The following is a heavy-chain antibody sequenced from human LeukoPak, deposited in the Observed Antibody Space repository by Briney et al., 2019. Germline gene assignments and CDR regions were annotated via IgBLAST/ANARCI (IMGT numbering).Heavy chain of an antibody. CDR3: ARDGSGLDS. J-gene: IGHJ4*02. CDR2: INHSGST. D-gene: IGHD3-10*01. CDR1: GGSFSGYY. Sequence: SETLSLACAVYGGSFSGYYWTWIRQPPGKGLEWIGEINHSGSTNHNPSLKSRVTISVDTSKNQFSLKLRSVTAADTAVYYCARDGSGLDSWGQGTLVTVSS. V-gene: IGHV4-34*01.